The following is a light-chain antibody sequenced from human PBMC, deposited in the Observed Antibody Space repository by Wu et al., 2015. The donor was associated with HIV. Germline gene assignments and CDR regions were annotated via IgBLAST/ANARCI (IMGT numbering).Light chain of an antibody. CDR1: QGVGSD. Sequence: AIQLTQSPSSLSASVGDRVIITCRASQGVGSDLAWYHHKAGKPPKLLIYDVSVLRSGVPSRFSGSGSGTDFILTISSLQPEDFATYYCQQFNSYPQTFGPGTKVEV. CDR3: QQFNSYPQT. V-gene: IGKV1-13*02. J-gene: IGKJ2*01. CDR2: DVS.